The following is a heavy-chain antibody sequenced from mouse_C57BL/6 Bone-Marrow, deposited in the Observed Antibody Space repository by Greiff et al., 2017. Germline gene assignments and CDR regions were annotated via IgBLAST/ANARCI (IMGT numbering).Heavy chain of an antibody. CDR2: LDPEAGET. CDR1: GFNIKDYY. Sequence: EVQLQQSGAELVKPGASVKLSCTASGFNIKDYYMHWVKQRTEQGLEWLGRLDPEAGETKYAPQFQGKATITADTSSHTAYLQLSSQTSEDSAVYYCAREYYYGSSYWYFDVWGTGTTVTVSS. J-gene: IGHJ1*03. CDR3: AREYYYGSSYWYFDV. V-gene: IGHV14-2*01. D-gene: IGHD1-1*01.